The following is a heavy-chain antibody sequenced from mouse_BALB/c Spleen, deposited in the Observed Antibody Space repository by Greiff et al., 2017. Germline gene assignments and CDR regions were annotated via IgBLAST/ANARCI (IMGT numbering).Heavy chain of an antibody. J-gene: IGHJ4*01. CDR1: GYTFTDYN. CDR3: ARKGHGDYAMDY. V-gene: IGHV1S29*02. CDR2: IYPYNGGT. Sequence: EVQLQQSGPELVKPGASVKISCKASGYTFTDYNMHWVKQSHGKSLEWIGYIYPYNGGTGYNQKFKSKATLTVDNSSSTAYMELRSLTSEDSAVYYCARKGHGDYAMDYWGQGTSVTVSS.